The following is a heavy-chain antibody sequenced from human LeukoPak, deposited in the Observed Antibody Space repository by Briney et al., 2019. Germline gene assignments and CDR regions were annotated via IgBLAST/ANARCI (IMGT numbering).Heavy chain of an antibody. Sequence: GGSLRLSCAASGFIFSSYGTHWVRQAPGKGLEWVAVISYDGSNKYYADSVKGRFTISRDNSKNTLYLQMNSLRAEDTAVYYCAKDSRPDYWGQGTLVTVSS. CDR1: GFIFSSYG. CDR3: AKDSRPDY. D-gene: IGHD6-6*01. J-gene: IGHJ4*02. V-gene: IGHV3-30*18. CDR2: ISYDGSNK.